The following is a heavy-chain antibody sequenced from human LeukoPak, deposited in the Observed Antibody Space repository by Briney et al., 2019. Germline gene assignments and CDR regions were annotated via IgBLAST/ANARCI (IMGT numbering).Heavy chain of an antibody. CDR1: GGSISGSSSY. D-gene: IGHD6-19*01. Sequence: SETLTLTCSVSGGSISGSSSYWGWIRQPPGKGREWNRSIYYSGSTYDNPALKSRVTISVDTSKTQFSLKLSSVTAADTAVYYCARAGAGDDAFDIWGQGTMVTVSS. CDR3: ARAGAGDDAFDI. V-gene: IGHV4-39*07. CDR2: IYYSGST. J-gene: IGHJ3*02.